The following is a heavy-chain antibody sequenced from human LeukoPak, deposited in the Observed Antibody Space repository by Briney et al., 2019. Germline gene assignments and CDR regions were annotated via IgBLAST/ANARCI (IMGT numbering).Heavy chain of an antibody. CDR2: IYYSGST. Sequence: GSLRLSCAASGFTFSSYAMSWIRQPPGKGLEWIGYIYYSGSTNYNPSLKSRVTISVDTSKNQCSLKLSSVTAADTAVYYCARGLAPGWGYYHYYMDVWGKGTTVTISS. V-gene: IGHV4-59*01. J-gene: IGHJ6*03. CDR1: GFTFSSYA. D-gene: IGHD6-19*01. CDR3: ARGLAPGWGYYHYYMDV.